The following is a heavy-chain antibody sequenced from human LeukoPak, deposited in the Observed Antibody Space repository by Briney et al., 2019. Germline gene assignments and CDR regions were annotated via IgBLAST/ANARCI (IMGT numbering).Heavy chain of an antibody. CDR3: ARFTTYYDILTGYYTDY. J-gene: IGHJ4*02. D-gene: IGHD3-9*01. V-gene: IGHV4-59*01. Sequence: SETLSLTCTVSGGSISSYYWSWIRQPPGKGLEWIGYIYYSGSTNYNPSLKSRVTISVDTSKNQFSLKLSSVTAADTAVYYCARFTTYYDILTGYYTDYWGQGTLVTVSS. CDR2: IYYSGST. CDR1: GGSISSYY.